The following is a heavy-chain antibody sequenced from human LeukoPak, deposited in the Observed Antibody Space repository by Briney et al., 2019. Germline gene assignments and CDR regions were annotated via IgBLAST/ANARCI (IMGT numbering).Heavy chain of an antibody. CDR3: ARADYGDFFDY. D-gene: IGHD4-17*01. CDR2: IYHSGST. V-gene: IGHV4-38-2*01. J-gene: IGHJ4*02. CDR1: GFSISSGYY. Sequence: SETLSLTCAVSGFSISSGYYWGWIRQPPGKGLEWIGSIYHSGSTYYNPSLKSRVTISVVTSKNQFSLKLSCVTAADTAVYYCARADYGDFFDYWGQGTLVTVSS.